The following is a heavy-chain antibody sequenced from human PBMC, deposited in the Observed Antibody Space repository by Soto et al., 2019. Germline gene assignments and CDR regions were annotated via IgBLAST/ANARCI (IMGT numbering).Heavy chain of an antibody. Sequence: QVQLVQSGAEVKKPGSSVKVSCKASGGTFSSYAISWVRQAPGQGLEWMGGIIPIFGTANYAQKFQGRVTITADESTSTADMELSRLRSEDTAVYYCARAISPADQLLSTPRYYYYGMDVSGQGTTDIVS. CDR2: IIPIFGTA. CDR1: GGTFSSYA. CDR3: ARAISPADQLLSTPRYYYYGMDV. D-gene: IGHD2-2*01. V-gene: IGHV1-69*01. J-gene: IGHJ6*02.